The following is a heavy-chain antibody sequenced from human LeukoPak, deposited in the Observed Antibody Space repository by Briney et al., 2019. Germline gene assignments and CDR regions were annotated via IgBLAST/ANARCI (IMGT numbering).Heavy chain of an antibody. Sequence: GGSLRLSCAASGFTFSSYGMHWVRQAPGKGLEGVAVIWYDGSNKYYADSVKGRFTISRDNSKNTLYLQMNSLRAEDTAVYYCAKDRWSRGAFFDYWGQGTLVTVSS. V-gene: IGHV3-33*06. CDR2: IWYDGSNK. J-gene: IGHJ4*02. D-gene: IGHD3-10*01. CDR1: GFTFSSYG. CDR3: AKDRWSRGAFFDY.